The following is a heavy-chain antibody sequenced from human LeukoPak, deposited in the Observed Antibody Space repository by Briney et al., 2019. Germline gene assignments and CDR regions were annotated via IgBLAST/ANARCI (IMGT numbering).Heavy chain of an antibody. CDR1: GFTFSSYG. CDR2: ISYDGSHK. V-gene: IGHV3-30*03. D-gene: IGHD4-17*01. Sequence: GGSLRLSCAASGFTFSSYGMHWVRQAPGKGLEWVSVISYDGSHKYYTDSVKGRFTISRDNSKNTLYLQMSSLRAEDTAVYYCASYGDYVRYWGQGTLVTVSS. CDR3: ASYGDYVRY. J-gene: IGHJ4*02.